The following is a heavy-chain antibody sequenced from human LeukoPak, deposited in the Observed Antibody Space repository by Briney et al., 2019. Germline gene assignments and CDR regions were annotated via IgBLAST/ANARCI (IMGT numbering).Heavy chain of an antibody. D-gene: IGHD4-11*01. CDR2: VFRGDAT. J-gene: IGHJ4*02. CDR1: GFIVSDNY. CDR3: VKEVPGTTIYH. V-gene: IGHV3-66*01. Sequence: GGSLRPSCVASGFIVSDNYMSWVRQAPGKGLEWVSVVFRGDATYHADSVKGRFTISRDTSKNTVYLQMNSLTAEDTAVYYCVKEVPGTTIYHWGQGTLVTVSS.